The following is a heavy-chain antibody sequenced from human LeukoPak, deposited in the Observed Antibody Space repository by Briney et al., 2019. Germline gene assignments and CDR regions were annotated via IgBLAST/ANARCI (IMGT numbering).Heavy chain of an antibody. CDR3: ARTYSSSPPYYYYMDV. D-gene: IGHD6-6*01. CDR1: GGSISSYY. CDR2: IYYSGST. V-gene: IGHV4-59*01. Sequence: PSETLSLTCTISGGSISSYYWSWTRQPPGKGLEWIGYIYYSGSTNYNPSLKSRVTISVDTSKNQFSLKLSSVTAADTAVYYCARTYSSSPPYYYYMDVWGKGTTVTVSS. J-gene: IGHJ6*03.